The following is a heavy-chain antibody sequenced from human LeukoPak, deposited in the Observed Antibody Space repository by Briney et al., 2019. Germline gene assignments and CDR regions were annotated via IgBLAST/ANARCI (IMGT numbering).Heavy chain of an antibody. CDR3: TRDHRAMGRDTKGFDP. J-gene: IGHJ5*02. V-gene: IGHV3-30*03. D-gene: IGHD2-2*01. CDR2: ISYDGSNK. Sequence: GGSLRLSCAASGFTFSSYGMHWVRQAPAKGLEWVAIISYDGSNKYYADSVKGRFTISRDNSKNTLYLQMNSLVAEDTAVYYCTRDHRAMGRDTKGFDPWGQGTLVTVSS. CDR1: GFTFSSYG.